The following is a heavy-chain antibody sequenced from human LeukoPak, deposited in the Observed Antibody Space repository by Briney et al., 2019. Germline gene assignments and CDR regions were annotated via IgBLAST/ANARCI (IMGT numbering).Heavy chain of an antibody. CDR1: GFTFSSYA. D-gene: IGHD3-22*01. Sequence: GGSLRLSCAASGFTFSSYAVSWVRQAPGKGLEWVSAISGSGGSTYYADSVKGRFTISRDNSKNTLYLQMNSLRAEDTAVYYCAKDGYYDSSGLGRDAFDIWGQGTMVTVSS. CDR2: ISGSGGST. J-gene: IGHJ3*02. V-gene: IGHV3-23*01. CDR3: AKDGYYDSSGLGRDAFDI.